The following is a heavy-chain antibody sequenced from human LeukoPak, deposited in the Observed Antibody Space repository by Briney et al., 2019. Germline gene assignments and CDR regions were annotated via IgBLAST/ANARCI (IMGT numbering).Heavy chain of an antibody. CDR1: GYTFTSYD. V-gene: IGHV1-8*01. J-gene: IGHJ3*02. CDR2: MNPNSGNT. D-gene: IGHD7-27*01. Sequence: ASVKVSCKASGYTFTSYDINWVRQAAGQGLEWMGWMNPNSGNTAYAQKFQGRAIMTRNTSISTAYMELSNLRSEDTAVYYCARGNWGYFSAFDIWGQGTMVTVSS. CDR3: ARGNWGYFSAFDI.